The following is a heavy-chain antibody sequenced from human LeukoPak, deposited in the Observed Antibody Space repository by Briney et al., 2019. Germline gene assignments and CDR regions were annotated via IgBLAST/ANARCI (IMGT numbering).Heavy chain of an antibody. V-gene: IGHV3-21*01. D-gene: IGHD3-16*01. J-gene: IGHJ4*02. CDR2: ISSSSSYI. CDR1: GFTFSSYS. CDR3: ARDSPRSWGAFDY. Sequence: PGGSLRLSCAASGFTFSSYSMNWVRQAPGKGLEWVSSISSSSSYIYYADPVKGRFTISRDNAKNSLYLQMNSLRAEDTAVYYCARDSPRSWGAFDYWGQGTLVTVSS.